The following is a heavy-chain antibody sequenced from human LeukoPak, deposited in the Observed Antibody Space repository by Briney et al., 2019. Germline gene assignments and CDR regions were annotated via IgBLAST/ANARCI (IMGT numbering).Heavy chain of an antibody. D-gene: IGHD2-2*01. J-gene: IGHJ4*02. Sequence: GGSLRLSCAASGFTFDDYAMSWVRQAPGKGLEWVGFIRSKAYGGTTEYAASVKGRFTISRDDSKSIAYLQMNSLKTEDTAVYYCTRALGYCSSTSCYSYFLFDYWGQGTLVTVSS. CDR2: IRSKAYGGTT. CDR3: TRALGYCSSTSCYSYFLFDY. CDR1: GFTFDDYA. V-gene: IGHV3-49*04.